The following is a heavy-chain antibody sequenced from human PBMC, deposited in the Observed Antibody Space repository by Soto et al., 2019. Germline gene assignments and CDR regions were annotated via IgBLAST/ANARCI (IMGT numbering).Heavy chain of an antibody. V-gene: IGHV3-48*01. CDR3: ARDLPAGNFDY. Sequence: EVQLVESGGGLVQPGGSLRLSCAASGFTFSSYSMNWVRQAPGKGLEWVSYISSSSSTIYYADSVKGRFTISRDNAKNSLYLQMNSLRAEDTAVYYCARDLPAGNFDYWGQGTLVTVSS. CDR2: ISSSSSTI. J-gene: IGHJ4*02. D-gene: IGHD6-25*01. CDR1: GFTFSSYS.